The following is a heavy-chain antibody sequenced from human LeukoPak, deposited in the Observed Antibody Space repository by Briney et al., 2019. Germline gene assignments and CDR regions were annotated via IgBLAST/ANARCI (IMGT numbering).Heavy chain of an antibody. V-gene: IGHV3-7*01. D-gene: IGHD5-12*01. CDR1: GFTFSSNW. Sequence: PGGSLRLSCAASGFTFSSNWMHWVRQAPGKGLEWVANIKQDGSEKYYVDSVKGRFTISRDNAKNSLYLQMNSLRAEDTAVYYCARGMSSGYDFDYWGQGTLVTVSS. CDR2: IKQDGSEK. CDR3: ARGMSSGYDFDY. J-gene: IGHJ4*02.